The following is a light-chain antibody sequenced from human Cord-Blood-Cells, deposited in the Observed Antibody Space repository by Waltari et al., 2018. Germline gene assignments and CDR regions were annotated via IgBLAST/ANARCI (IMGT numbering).Light chain of an antibody. CDR2: EVS. CDR3: SSYAGSNNPV. V-gene: IGLV2-8*01. CDR1: SSDVGGYNY. J-gene: IGLJ2*01. Sequence: QSALTQPPSASGSPGQSVTISCTGTSSDVGGYNYVSWYQQHPGKAPKLMIYEVSKRPSGVPDRFSGSKSGNTASLTVSGLQAEDEADYYCSSYAGSNNPVFGGGTKL.